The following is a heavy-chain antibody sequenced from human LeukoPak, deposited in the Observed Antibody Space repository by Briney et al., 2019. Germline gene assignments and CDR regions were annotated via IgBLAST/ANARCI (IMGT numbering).Heavy chain of an antibody. CDR2: INHSGST. Sequence: SETLSLTCAVYGGSFSGYYWSWIREPPGKGLEWIGEINHSGSTNYNPSLKSRVTISVDTSKNQFSLKLSSVTAADTAVYYCARVSYYDSSGNRGAFDYWGQGTLVTVSS. CDR1: GGSFSGYY. V-gene: IGHV4-34*01. J-gene: IGHJ4*02. D-gene: IGHD3-22*01. CDR3: ARVSYYDSSGNRGAFDY.